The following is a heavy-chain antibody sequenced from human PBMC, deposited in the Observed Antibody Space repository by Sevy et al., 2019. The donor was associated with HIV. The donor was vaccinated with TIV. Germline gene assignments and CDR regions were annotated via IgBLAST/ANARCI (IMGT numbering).Heavy chain of an antibody. CDR1: GFSLTPSD. J-gene: IGHJ6*02. CDR3: ARGRKTTEEWLEELDYYYGLDV. CDR2: VRNDGSNK. D-gene: IGHD2-8*01. V-gene: IGHV3-30*02. Sequence: GGSLRLSCAASGFSLTPSDMHWGRQAPGKGLEWVAYVRNDGSNKYYADSVRDRFTISRDSPKNTLYLQMNSLRDEDTAIYYCARGRKTTEEWLEELDYYYGLDVWGQGTTVTVSS.